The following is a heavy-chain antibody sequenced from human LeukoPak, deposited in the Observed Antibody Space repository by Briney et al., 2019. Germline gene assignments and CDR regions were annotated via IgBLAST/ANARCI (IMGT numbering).Heavy chain of an antibody. Sequence: GGSLRLSCVASGFTFSRFAMHWVRQTPGSGLEWVGFTPFDGGLQYYAEFVMGRFTISRDNSKNTLYLQMNGLRIEDTAVYYCAKDQCGGDCYCDYWGQGTLVTVSS. CDR1: GFTFSRFA. V-gene: IGHV3-30-3*01. J-gene: IGHJ4*02. CDR3: AKDQCGGDCYCDY. CDR2: TPFDGGLQ. D-gene: IGHD2-21*02.